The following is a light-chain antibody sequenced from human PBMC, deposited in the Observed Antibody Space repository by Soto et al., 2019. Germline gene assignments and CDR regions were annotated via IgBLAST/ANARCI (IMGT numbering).Light chain of an antibody. CDR3: QQYSNWPYT. CDR1: QSVSSY. CDR2: GAS. V-gene: IGKV3-15*01. J-gene: IGKJ2*01. Sequence: EIVLTQSPATLSLSPGERATLSCRASQSVSSYLAWYPQKPGQAPRLLIYGASIRATDIPARFSGSGSGTEFTLTISRLQSEDFAIFYCQQYSNWPYTFGQGTKVDIK.